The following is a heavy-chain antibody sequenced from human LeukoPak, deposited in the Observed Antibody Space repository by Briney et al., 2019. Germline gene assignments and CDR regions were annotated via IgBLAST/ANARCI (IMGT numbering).Heavy chain of an antibody. CDR2: IGSSSSSI. CDR3: ARMGVVIVPTAMGVTFDP. CDR1: GFTFSTHS. V-gene: IGHV3-48*01. J-gene: IGHJ5*02. D-gene: IGHD2-2*01. Sequence: PGGSLRLSCAASGFTFSTHSMNWVRQAPGKGLEWVSYIGSSSSSIYYADSVKGRFTISRDNVKNSVYLQMNSLRAEDTAVYYCARMGVVIVPTAMGVTFDPWGQGTLVTVSS.